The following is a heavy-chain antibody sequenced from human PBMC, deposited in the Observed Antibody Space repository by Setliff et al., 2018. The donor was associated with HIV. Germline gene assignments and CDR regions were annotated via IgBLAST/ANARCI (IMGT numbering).Heavy chain of an antibody. CDR1: AYSFTTFW. V-gene: IGHV5-51*01. Sequence: GESLKISCKGSAYSFTTFWIAWVRQMPGKGLEGMGIIYPGDSDTTYSPSFQGQVTISVDKSISTAYLQWSSLKASDSAMYYCARQTVHTTHSLDFGSPNRDYYYGMDVWVQGTTVTVSS. CDR2: IYPGDSDT. D-gene: IGHD1-1*01. CDR3: ARQTVHTTHSLDFGSPNRDYYYGMDV. J-gene: IGHJ6*02.